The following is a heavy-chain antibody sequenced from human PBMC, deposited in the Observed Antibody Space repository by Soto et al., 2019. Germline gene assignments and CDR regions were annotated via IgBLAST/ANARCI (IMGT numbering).Heavy chain of an antibody. CDR2: ISSSSSYI. CDR1: GFTFSSYS. J-gene: IGHJ3*02. D-gene: IGHD2-2*01. V-gene: IGHV3-21*01. Sequence: PGGSVRLSCAASGFTFSSYSMNWVRQAPGKGLEWVSSISSSSSYIYYADSVKGRFTISRDNAKNSLYLQMNSLRAEDTAVYYCARMGVQLLWYAFDIWGQGTMVTVSS. CDR3: ARMGVQLLWYAFDI.